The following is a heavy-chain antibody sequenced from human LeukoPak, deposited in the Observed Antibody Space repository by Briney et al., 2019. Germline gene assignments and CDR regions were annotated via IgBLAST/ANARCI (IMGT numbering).Heavy chain of an antibody. CDR3: AKDSFSYNGIFDALDV. CDR2: IFTTGTT. D-gene: IGHD2-8*01. J-gene: IGHJ3*01. CDR1: GFTVSSTY. V-gene: IGHV3-53*01. Sequence: GGSLRLSCVLSGFTVSSTYISWFRQTPGKGLEWVSVIFTTGTTYYADSVKGRFTISRDDSKNTLFLQMNSLRAEDTAIYYCAKDSFSYNGIFDALDVWGQGTMVTVSS.